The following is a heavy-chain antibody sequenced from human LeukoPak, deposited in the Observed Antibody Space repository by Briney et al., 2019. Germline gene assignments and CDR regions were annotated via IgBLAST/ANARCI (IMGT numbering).Heavy chain of an antibody. D-gene: IGHD3-10*01. CDR1: GFTFSSYG. CDR2: ISYDGSNK. V-gene: IGHV3-30*03. Sequence: PGGSLRLSCAASGFTFSSYGMHWVRQAPGKGLEWVAVISYDGSNKYYADSVKGRFTISRDNSKNTLYLQMNSLRAEDTAVYYCASGGLSRGPLDYWGQGTLVTVSS. CDR3: ASGGLSRGPLDY. J-gene: IGHJ4*02.